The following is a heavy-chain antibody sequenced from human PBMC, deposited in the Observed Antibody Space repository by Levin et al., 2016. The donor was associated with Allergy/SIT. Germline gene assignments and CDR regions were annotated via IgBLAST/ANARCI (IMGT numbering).Heavy chain of an antibody. CDR3: ASTMYTTNAYYFDP. CDR2: IIPMFGTA. CDR1: GDTFRNYG. D-gene: IGHD1-26*01. J-gene: IGHJ4*02. V-gene: IGHV1-69*13. Sequence: SVKVSCKASGDTFRNYGINWVRQAPGQGPEWMGGIIPMFGTANYAQKFLGRVTITADEPTSTVYMELSSLRSEDTAVYYCASTMYTTNAYYFDPWGQGTLIIVSS.